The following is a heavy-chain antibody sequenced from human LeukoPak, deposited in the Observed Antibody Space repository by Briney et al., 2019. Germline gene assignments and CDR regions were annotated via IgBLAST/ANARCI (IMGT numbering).Heavy chain of an antibody. CDR3: ARDWNNWESFSYYYMDV. D-gene: IGHD1-20*01. V-gene: IGHV4-61*02. CDR1: GGSISSGSYY. CDR2: IYTSGST. J-gene: IGHJ6*03. Sequence: PSETLSLTCSVSGGSISSGSYYWRWIRQPAGKGLEYIGRIYTSGSTNYSPSFKSRVTMSLDTSKSQVSLKLSSVTAADTAVYYCARDWNNWESFSYYYMDVWGKGTTVTVSS.